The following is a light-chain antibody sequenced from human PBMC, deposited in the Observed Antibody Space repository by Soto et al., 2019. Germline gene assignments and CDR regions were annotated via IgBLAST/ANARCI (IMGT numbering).Light chain of an antibody. CDR1: SSDVGGYNY. J-gene: IGLJ1*01. CDR3: SSYTSSSTRV. V-gene: IGLV2-14*01. Sequence: QSLLTQPASVSGSPGQSITISCTGTSSDVGGYNYVSWYQQHPGKAPKLMIYEVSNRPSGVSNRFSGSKSGNTASLTISGLQAEDEADYYCSSYTSSSTRVFGTGTKVT. CDR2: EVS.